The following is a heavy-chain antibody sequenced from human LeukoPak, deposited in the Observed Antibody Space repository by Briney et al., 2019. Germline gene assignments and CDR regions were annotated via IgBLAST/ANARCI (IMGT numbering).Heavy chain of an antibody. J-gene: IGHJ4*02. CDR1: GGSISSSSYY. D-gene: IGHD3-22*01. Sequence: SETLSLTCTVSGGSISSSSYYWGWIRQPPGKGLEWIGSIHYSGSTYYNPSLKSRVTISVDTSKNQFSLKLSSVTAADTAVYYCARHQGITMIVVVIATYFDYWGQGTLVTVSS. CDR2: IHYSGST. V-gene: IGHV4-39*01. CDR3: ARHQGITMIVVVIATYFDY.